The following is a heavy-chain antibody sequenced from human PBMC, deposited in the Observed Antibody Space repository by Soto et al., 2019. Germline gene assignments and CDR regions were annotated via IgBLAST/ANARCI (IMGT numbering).Heavy chain of an antibody. J-gene: IGHJ6*02. CDR3: ASSSLYGMDV. V-gene: IGHV4-30-4*01. Sequence: PSETLCITCAVSGGSISGPDCYWRWIRQPPGKGLEWIGYIYYSGTTDYNPSLKSRVSISIDTSENQFSLKVGSVTAADTAVYYCASSSLYGMDVWGQGTKVTVSS. CDR1: GGSISGPDCY. CDR2: IYYSGTT.